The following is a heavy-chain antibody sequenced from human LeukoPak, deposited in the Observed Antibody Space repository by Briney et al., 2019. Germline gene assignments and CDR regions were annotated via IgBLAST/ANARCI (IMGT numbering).Heavy chain of an antibody. D-gene: IGHD6-19*01. Sequence: PGGSLRLSCVASGFTFTTYYMSWVRQAPGKGLAWVANMNQDGSEKYYVDSVKGRFTISRDNARNSLHLQMNSLRADDTAVYYCARFRRLGSGWDLDYWGQGTLVTVSS. CDR1: GFTFTTYY. CDR2: MNQDGSEK. V-gene: IGHV3-7*01. J-gene: IGHJ4*02. CDR3: ARFRRLGSGWDLDY.